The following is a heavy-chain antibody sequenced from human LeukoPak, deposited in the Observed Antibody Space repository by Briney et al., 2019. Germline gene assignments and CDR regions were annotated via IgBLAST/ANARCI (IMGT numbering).Heavy chain of an antibody. Sequence: GGSLRLSCAASGFTFSSYWMHWVRQAPGKGLVWVSRINSDGSSTSYADSVKGRFTISRDNAKNTLYLQMNSLRAEDTAVYYCARVPGDFWSGYYIDYWGQGTLVTVSS. CDR3: ARVPGDFWSGYYIDY. V-gene: IGHV3-74*01. J-gene: IGHJ4*02. CDR1: GFTFSSYW. CDR2: INSDGSST. D-gene: IGHD3-3*01.